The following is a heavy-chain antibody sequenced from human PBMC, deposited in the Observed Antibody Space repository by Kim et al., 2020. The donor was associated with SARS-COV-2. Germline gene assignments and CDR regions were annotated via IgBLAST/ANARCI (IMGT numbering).Heavy chain of an antibody. J-gene: IGHJ4*02. D-gene: IGHD3-22*01. CDR2: IYHSGST. CDR1: GGSISSSNW. V-gene: IGHV4-4*02. Sequence: SETLSLTCAVSGGSISSSNWWSWVRQPPGKGLEWIGEIYHSGSTNYNPSLKSRVTISVDKSKNQFSLKLSSVTAADTAVYYCARADYYDSSGYLNYDYWGQGTLVTVSS. CDR3: ARADYYDSSGYLNYDY.